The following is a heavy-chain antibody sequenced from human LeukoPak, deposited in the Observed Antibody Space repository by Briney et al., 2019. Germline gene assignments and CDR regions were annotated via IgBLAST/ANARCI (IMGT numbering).Heavy chain of an antibody. V-gene: IGHV4-34*01. CDR3: ARGWSSSWGGGSRFDP. CDR2: INHSGST. D-gene: IGHD6-13*01. Sequence: SETLSLTCAVYGGSFSGYYWSWIRQPPGKGLEWIGEINHSGSTNYNPSLKSRVTISVDTSKNQSSLKLSSVTAADTAVYYCARGWSSSWGGGSRFDPWGQGTLVTVSS. CDR1: GGSFSGYY. J-gene: IGHJ5*02.